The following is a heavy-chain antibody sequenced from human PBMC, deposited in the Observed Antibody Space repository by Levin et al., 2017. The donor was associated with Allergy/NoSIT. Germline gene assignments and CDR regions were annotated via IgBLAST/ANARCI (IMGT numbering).Heavy chain of an antibody. J-gene: IGHJ6*03. CDR1: GGSFSGSY. V-gene: IGHV4-34*01. D-gene: IGHD4-17*01. Sequence: SQTLSLTCAVYGGSFSGSYWSWIRQPPGKGLEWIGEINHSGSTNYNPSLKSRVTISVDTSKNQFSLKLSSVTAADTAVYYCARIHDYGRLYYYYYYMDVWGKGTTVTVSS. CDR3: ARIHDYGRLYYYYYYMDV. CDR2: INHSGST.